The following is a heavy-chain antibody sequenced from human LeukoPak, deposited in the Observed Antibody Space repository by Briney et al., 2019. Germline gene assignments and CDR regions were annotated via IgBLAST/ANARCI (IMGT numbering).Heavy chain of an antibody. Sequence: GGSLRLSCAASGFTFSSYAMSWVRQAPGKGLEWVSAISGSGGSTYYADSVKGRFTISRDNSKNTLYLQMNSLRAEDTALYYCAKDGGIRVHAFDIWGQGTMVTVSS. D-gene: IGHD3-10*01. V-gene: IGHV3-23*01. J-gene: IGHJ3*02. CDR1: GFTFSSYA. CDR2: ISGSGGST. CDR3: AKDGGIRVHAFDI.